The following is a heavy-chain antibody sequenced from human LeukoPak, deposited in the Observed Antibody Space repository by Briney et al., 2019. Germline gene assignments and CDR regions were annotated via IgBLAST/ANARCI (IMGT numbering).Heavy chain of an antibody. Sequence: GASVKVPCKASGYTFTSYYMHWVRQAPGQGLEWMGIINPSGGSTSYAQKFQGRVTMTRDTSTSTVYMELSSLRSEDTAVYYCARGLYYYDSSVGAFDIWGQGTMVTVSS. D-gene: IGHD3-22*01. CDR2: INPSGGST. V-gene: IGHV1-46*01. CDR3: ARGLYYYDSSVGAFDI. J-gene: IGHJ3*02. CDR1: GYTFTSYY.